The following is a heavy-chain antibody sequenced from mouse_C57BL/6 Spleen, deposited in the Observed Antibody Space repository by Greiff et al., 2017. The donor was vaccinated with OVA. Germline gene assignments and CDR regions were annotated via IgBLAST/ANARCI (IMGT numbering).Heavy chain of an antibody. Sequence: VQLQQPGAELVRPGTSVKLSCKASGYTFPSYWMHWVKQRPGQGLEWIGVIDPSDSYTNYNQKFKGKATLTVDTSYSTAYMQLNSLTSEDSAVYYCARTGIYYGNYDYWGQGTTLTVSS. CDR1: GYTFPSYW. CDR2: IDPSDSYT. V-gene: IGHV1-59*01. J-gene: IGHJ2*01. CDR3: ARTGIYYGNYDY. D-gene: IGHD2-1*01.